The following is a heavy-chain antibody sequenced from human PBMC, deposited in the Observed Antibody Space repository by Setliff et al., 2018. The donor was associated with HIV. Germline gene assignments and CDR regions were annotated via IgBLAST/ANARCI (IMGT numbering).Heavy chain of an antibody. Sequence: PGGSLRLSCAASGFTFSSYGMHWVRQAPGKGLEWVAVIWNDGSNKYYADSVKGRFTISRDNAKDTLTLQMNDLRAEDTGLYYCAKDYTTTFWEYNWFDLWGQGTLVTVSS. CDR1: GFTFSSYG. CDR3: AKDYTTTFWEYNWFDL. CDR2: IWNDGSNK. V-gene: IGHV3-33*03. J-gene: IGHJ5*02. D-gene: IGHD3-3*01.